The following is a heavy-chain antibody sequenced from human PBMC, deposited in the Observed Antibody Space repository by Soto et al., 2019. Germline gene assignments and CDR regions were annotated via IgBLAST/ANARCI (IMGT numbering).Heavy chain of an antibody. CDR1: GFTFSSYA. Sequence: EVPMLESGGGLVQPGGSLRLSCAASGFTFSSYAMSWVRQAPGKGLEWVSAISGSDGSTFYADSVKGRFTISRDDSNNTLYLQMNSLRAEDTAVYYCAKGPGMYSDFDCWGQGTLVTVSS. CDR3: AKGPGMYSDFDC. D-gene: IGHD2-8*01. CDR2: ISGSDGST. J-gene: IGHJ4*02. V-gene: IGHV3-23*01.